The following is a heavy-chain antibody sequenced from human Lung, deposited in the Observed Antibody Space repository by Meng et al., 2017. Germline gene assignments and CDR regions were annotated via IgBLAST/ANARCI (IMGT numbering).Heavy chain of an antibody. V-gene: IGHV4-34*01. CDR1: GGSFSDYY. Sequence: QVQQQQWGEGLLKPSGTLSLTCVVSGGSFSDYYWSWIRQPPGKGLEWIGEINHSGSTNYNPSLENRATISVDTSQNNLSLKLSSVTAADSAVYYCARGPTTMAHDFDYWGQGTLVTVSS. CDR2: INHSGST. J-gene: IGHJ4*02. D-gene: IGHD4-11*01. CDR3: ARGPTTMAHDFDY.